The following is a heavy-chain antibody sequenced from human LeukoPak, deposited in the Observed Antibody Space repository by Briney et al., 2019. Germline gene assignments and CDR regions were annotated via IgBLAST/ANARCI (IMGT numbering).Heavy chain of an antibody. CDR3: ARKYHYGPGSLPNYAMDV. Sequence: HTGGSLRLSCAASGFTFSSYSMNWVRQAPGKGLEWVSYISSSSSTIYYADSVKGRFTISRDNSKNTLYLQMDSLRAEDTAVYYCARKYHYGPGSLPNYAMDVWGQGTTVTVSS. CDR1: GFTFSSYS. CDR2: ISSSSSTI. V-gene: IGHV3-48*01. D-gene: IGHD3-10*01. J-gene: IGHJ6*02.